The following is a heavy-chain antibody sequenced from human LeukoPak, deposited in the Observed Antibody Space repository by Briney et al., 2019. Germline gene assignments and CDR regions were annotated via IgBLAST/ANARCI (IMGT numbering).Heavy chain of an antibody. D-gene: IGHD3-3*01. J-gene: IGHJ4*02. V-gene: IGHV3-74*01. CDR3: SRGPPDFWSGYSLDY. CDR1: GFTFSSYW. Sequence: PGGSLRLSCAASGFTFSSYWMHSVRHAPGKGLVWVSRINSDGSSTSYADSVKGRFTISRDNAKNTLYLQMNSLRAEDTAVYYCSRGPPDFWSGYSLDYWGQGTLVTVSS. CDR2: INSDGSST.